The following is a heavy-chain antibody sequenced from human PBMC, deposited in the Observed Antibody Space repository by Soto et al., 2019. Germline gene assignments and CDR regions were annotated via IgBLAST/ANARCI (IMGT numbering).Heavy chain of an antibody. J-gene: IGHJ4*02. CDR1: GFTFSDYY. CDR3: ARAPPYYYDSSGYYYGY. CDR2: ISSSGSTI. D-gene: IGHD3-22*01. V-gene: IGHV3-11*01. Sequence: GGSLRLSCAASGFTFSDYYMSWIRQTPGKGLEWVSYISSSGSTIYYADSVKGRFTVSRANAKNSLYLQMNSLRAEDTAVYYCARAPPYYYDSSGYYYGYWGQGTLVTVSS.